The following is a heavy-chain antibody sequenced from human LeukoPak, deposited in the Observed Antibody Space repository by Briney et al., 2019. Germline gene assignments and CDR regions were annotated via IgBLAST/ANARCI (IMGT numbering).Heavy chain of an antibody. Sequence: PSETLSLTCSVSGGSINSDYWNWIRQPPGKGLEWIGYIYHSGSTNYNPSLKSRVTISIDKSKKQFSLKLISVTAADTAIYYCARVGGMTTINNAAFDIWGQGTMVTVSS. CDR1: GGSINSDY. CDR2: IYHSGST. D-gene: IGHD4-4*01. CDR3: ARVGGMTTINNAAFDI. V-gene: IGHV4-59*01. J-gene: IGHJ3*02.